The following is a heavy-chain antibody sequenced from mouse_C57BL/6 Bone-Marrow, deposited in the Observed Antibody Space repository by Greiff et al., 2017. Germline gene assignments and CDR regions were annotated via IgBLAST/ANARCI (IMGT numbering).Heavy chain of an antibody. D-gene: IGHD1-1*01. J-gene: IGHJ1*03. CDR3: TRSGEDYYGSSPWYFDV. CDR1: GYTFTSYW. CDR2: IYPGNSDT. V-gene: IGHV1-5*01. Sequence: VHVKQSGTVLARPGASVKMSCKTSGYTFTSYWMHWVKQRPGQGLEWIGAIYPGNSDTSYNQKFKGKAKLTAVTSASTAYMELSSLTNEDSAVYYCTRSGEDYYGSSPWYFDVWGTGTTVTVSS.